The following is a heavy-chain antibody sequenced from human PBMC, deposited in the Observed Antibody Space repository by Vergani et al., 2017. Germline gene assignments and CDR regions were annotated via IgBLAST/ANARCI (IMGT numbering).Heavy chain of an antibody. V-gene: IGHV3-15*01. CDR2: IKSKTDGGKT. Sequence: EVQLVESGGGLVKPGGSLRLSCAASGFTFSNAWMSWVRQAPGKGLEWVGRIKSKTDGGKTDYAAHVKGRFTIPRDDSKNTLYLQMNSLKTGYTAVYYCTTYIFTMVRGALIFDYWGQGTLVTVSS. J-gene: IGHJ4*02. D-gene: IGHD3-10*01. CDR1: GFTFSNAW. CDR3: TTYIFTMVRGALIFDY.